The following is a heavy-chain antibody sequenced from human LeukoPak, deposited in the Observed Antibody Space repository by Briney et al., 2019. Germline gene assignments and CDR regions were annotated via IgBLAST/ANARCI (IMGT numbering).Heavy chain of an antibody. D-gene: IGHD2-15*01. CDR1: GFTFDDYA. J-gene: IGHJ6*02. V-gene: IGHV3-9*01. Sequence: PGGSLRLSCAASGFTFDDYAMHWVRQAPGKGLEWVSGISWNSGSIGYADSVKGRFTISRDNAKNSLYLQMNSLRAEDTAVYYCARAGGYCGGGSCYSSGSYYYGMDVWGQGTTVTVSS. CDR2: ISWNSGSI. CDR3: ARAGGYCGGGSCYSSGSYYYGMDV.